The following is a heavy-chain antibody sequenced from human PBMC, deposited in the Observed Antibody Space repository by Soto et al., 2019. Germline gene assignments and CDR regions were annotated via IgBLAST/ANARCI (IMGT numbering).Heavy chain of an antibody. V-gene: IGHV5-51*01. J-gene: IGHJ4*02. CDR3: ARQDESSGQFDY. Sequence: PGESLKISCKGSGYSFTNYWIGWVRQMPGKGLEWMGIIYPGDSDTRYSPSFQGQVTISADNSITTAYLQWNSLKASDTAMYYCARQDESSGQFDYWAQGTLVTVSS. D-gene: IGHD3-22*01. CDR1: GYSFTNYW. CDR2: IYPGDSDT.